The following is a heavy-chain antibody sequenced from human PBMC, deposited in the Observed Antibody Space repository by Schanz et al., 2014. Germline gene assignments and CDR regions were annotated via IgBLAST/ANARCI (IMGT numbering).Heavy chain of an antibody. CDR1: GFTFSTHAW. Sequence: EVQLAESGGGLVQPGGSLRLSCAASGFTFSTHAWMSCVRQAPGKGLEWLGRIKSKTDGETTDYAAPVKGRFSISRDDSQSTLYLQMNSLKIEDTAVYYCATASSPVREAGAGSSFHLWGQGTLVTVSP. CDR3: ATASSPVREAGAGSSFHL. D-gene: IGHD6-13*01. CDR2: IKSKTDGETT. J-gene: IGHJ5*02. V-gene: IGHV3-15*01.